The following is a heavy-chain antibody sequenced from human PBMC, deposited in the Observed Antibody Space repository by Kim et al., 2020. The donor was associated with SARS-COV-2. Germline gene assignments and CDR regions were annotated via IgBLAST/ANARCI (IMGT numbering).Heavy chain of an antibody. CDR2: IYYSGST. Sequence: SETLSLTCTVSGGSISSYYWSWIRQPPGKGLEWIGYIYYSGSTNYNPSLKSRVTISVDTSKNQFSLKLSSVTAADTAAYYCARHPTVTTFYFDYWGQGTL. CDR1: GGSISSYY. V-gene: IGHV4-59*08. D-gene: IGHD4-17*01. J-gene: IGHJ4*02. CDR3: ARHPTVTTFYFDY.